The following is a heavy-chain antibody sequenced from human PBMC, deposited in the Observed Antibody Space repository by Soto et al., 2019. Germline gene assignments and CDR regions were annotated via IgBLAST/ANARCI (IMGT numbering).Heavy chain of an antibody. CDR3: AQEWWVS. V-gene: IGHV3-23*01. Sequence: EVQLLESGGDLVQPGGSLRLSCLASGFTFANSAMTWVRQAPGKGLEWVSTISTQSNGWTFYADSVKGRFTISRDDSKNTVSLHMNSLKDDDTAVYYCAQEWWVSWGQGTLVTVSS. D-gene: IGHD2-15*01. CDR1: GFTFANSA. J-gene: IGHJ5*02. CDR2: ISTQSNGWT.